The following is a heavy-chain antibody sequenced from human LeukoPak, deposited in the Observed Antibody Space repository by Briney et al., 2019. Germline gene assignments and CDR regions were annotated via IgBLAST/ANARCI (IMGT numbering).Heavy chain of an antibody. CDR1: GFTFCKYW. Sequence: GGSLRLSCAASGFTFCKYWTSWVREGPGRGLEWVAYIKQDGSEHYYVDSVKGRFSISRDDTKNSLYLQLNSLRAEDTAVYYCAREGLRFLEWSSYYFDYWGLGTLVTVSS. CDR3: AREGLRFLEWSSYYFDY. CDR2: IKQDGSEH. J-gene: IGHJ4*02. D-gene: IGHD3-3*01. V-gene: IGHV3-7*01.